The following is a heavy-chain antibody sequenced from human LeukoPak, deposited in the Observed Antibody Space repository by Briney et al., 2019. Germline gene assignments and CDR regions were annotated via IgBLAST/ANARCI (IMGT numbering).Heavy chain of an antibody. V-gene: IGHV1-18*01. CDR2: ISAYNGNT. Sequence: ASVKVSCKASGYTFSSYGISWVRQAPGQGLEWMGWISAYNGNTNYAQKLQGRVTMTTDTSTSTAYMELRSLRSDDTAVYYCARASTGPTGLRINYMDVWGKGTTVTVSS. CDR3: ARASTGPTGLRINYMDV. D-gene: IGHD1-14*01. J-gene: IGHJ6*03. CDR1: GYTFSSYG.